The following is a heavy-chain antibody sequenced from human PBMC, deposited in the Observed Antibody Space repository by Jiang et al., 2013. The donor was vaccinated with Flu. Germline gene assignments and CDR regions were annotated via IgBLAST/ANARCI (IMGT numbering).Heavy chain of an antibody. D-gene: IGHD3-9*01. CDR2: INTNTGNP. J-gene: IGHJ5*02. CDR3: ARDLPGSVYNWFDP. V-gene: IGHV7-4-1*02. CDR1: GYTFTSYA. Sequence: QSGSELKKPGASVKVSCKASGYTFTSYAMNWVRQAPGQGLEWMGWINTNTGNPTYAQGFTGRFVFSLDTSVSTAYLQVSSLKAEDTAVYYCARDLPGSVYNWFDPWGQGTLATVSS.